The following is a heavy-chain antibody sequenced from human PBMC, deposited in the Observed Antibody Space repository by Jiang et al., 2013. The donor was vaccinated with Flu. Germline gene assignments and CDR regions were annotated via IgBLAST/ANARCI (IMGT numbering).Heavy chain of an antibody. D-gene: IGHD5-24*01. CDR2: IWYDGSNK. J-gene: IGHJ4*02. CDR3: ARDLGEMATITVFDY. CDR1: GFTFSSYG. V-gene: IGHV3-33*01. Sequence: VQLVESGGGVVQPGRSLRLSCAASGFTFSSYGMHWVRQAPGKGLEWVAVIWYDGSNKYYADSVKGRFTISRDNSKNTLYLQMNSLRAEDTAVYYCARDLGEMATITVFDYWGQGTLVTVSS.